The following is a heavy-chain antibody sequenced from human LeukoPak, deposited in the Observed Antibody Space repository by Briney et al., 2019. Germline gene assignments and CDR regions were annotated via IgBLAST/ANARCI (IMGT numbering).Heavy chain of an antibody. D-gene: IGHD3-22*01. CDR1: GYTFTSYG. Sequence: ASVKVSCKASGYTFTSYGISWVRQAPGQGLEWMGGISAYNGNTNYAQKLQGRVTMTTDTSTSTAYMELRSLRSDDTAVYYCARADDYYDSSGDLFDYWGQGTLVTVSS. V-gene: IGHV1-18*01. CDR2: ISAYNGNT. J-gene: IGHJ4*02. CDR3: ARADDYYDSSGDLFDY.